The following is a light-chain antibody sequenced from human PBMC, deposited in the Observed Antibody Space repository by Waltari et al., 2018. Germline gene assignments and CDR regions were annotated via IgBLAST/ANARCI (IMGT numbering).Light chain of an antibody. Sequence: QSALPQPASVSGSPGQAITISCTANSSDFGAHKYVPWYQQHPGKAPKVVIYDVTERPSVVSNRFSGSKSGSTASLTISGLQTEDEAGYYCSSRTNSITWVFGGGTKVTVL. CDR2: DVT. CDR1: SSDFGAHKY. CDR3: SSRTNSITWV. V-gene: IGLV2-14*03. J-gene: IGLJ3*02.